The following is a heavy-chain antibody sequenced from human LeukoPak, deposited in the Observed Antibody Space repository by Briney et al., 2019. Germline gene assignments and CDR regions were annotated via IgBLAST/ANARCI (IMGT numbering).Heavy chain of an antibody. J-gene: IGHJ5*02. V-gene: IGHV1-69*13. D-gene: IGHD3-22*01. CDR2: IIPIFGTA. Sequence: ASVKVSCKASGGTFSSYAISRVRQAPGQGLEWMGGIIPIFGTANYAQKFQGRVTITADESTSTAYMELSSLRSEDTAVYYCAREGYYDSSGEEVFDPWGQGTLVTVSS. CDR1: GGTFSSYA. CDR3: AREGYYDSSGEEVFDP.